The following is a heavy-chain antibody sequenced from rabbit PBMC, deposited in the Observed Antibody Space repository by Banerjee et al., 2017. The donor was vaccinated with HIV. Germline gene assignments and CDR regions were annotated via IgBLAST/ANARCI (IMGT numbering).Heavy chain of an antibody. J-gene: IGHJ4*01. CDR1: GFDFSSNHW. CDR2: INTGRCST. D-gene: IGHD6-1*01. Sequence: QSLEESGGDLVTPGASLTLTCTASGFDFSSNHWTCWVRQAPGKGLEWIACINTGRCSTYYASWAKGRFTISKAPSTTLTLQMTSLTAADTATYFCARSYTYGYSVYADGLNLWGPGTLVTVS. V-gene: IGHV1S40*01. CDR3: ARSYTYGYSVYADGLNL.